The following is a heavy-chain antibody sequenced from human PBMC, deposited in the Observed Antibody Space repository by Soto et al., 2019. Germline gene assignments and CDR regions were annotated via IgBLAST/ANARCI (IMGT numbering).Heavy chain of an antibody. Sequence: GASVKVSCKASGFTFTNSAVQWVRQARGQRLEWIGWIVVGSGNTNYAQKFQARVTITRDMSTSTAYMELSSLRSEDTAVYYCARAVGFCSGGSCYSGWLDPWGQGTRVTVSS. CDR2: IVVGSGNT. CDR1: GFTFTNSA. J-gene: IGHJ5*02. V-gene: IGHV1-58*01. D-gene: IGHD2-15*01. CDR3: ARAVGFCSGGSCYSGWLDP.